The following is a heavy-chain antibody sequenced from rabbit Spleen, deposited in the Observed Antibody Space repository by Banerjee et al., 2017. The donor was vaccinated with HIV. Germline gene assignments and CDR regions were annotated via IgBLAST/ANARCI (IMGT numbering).Heavy chain of an antibody. CDR3: ARDAGTSFSTYGMDL. J-gene: IGHJ6*01. V-gene: IGHV1S45*01. D-gene: IGHD8-1*01. CDR1: GFSFSSSYY. CDR2: IYGGSSGST. Sequence: EQLEESGGGLVKPEGSLTLTCTASGFSFSSSYYMCWVRQAPGKGLEWIACIYGGSSGSTAYASWAKGRFTISKTSSTTVTLQMTSLTAADTATYFCARDAGTSFSTYGMDLWGPGTLVTVS.